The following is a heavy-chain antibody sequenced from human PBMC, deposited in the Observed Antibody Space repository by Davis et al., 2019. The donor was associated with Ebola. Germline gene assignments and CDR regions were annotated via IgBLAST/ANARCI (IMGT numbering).Heavy chain of an antibody. D-gene: IGHD3-16*01. CDR1: GGSSSGYY. Sequence: SETLSLTCAVYGGSSSGYYWSWIRQPPGKGLEWIGEINHSGSTTYNPSLKRRVTISVDTSKNQFPLKLSYVTAADTAVYSCARGGVRGRYYYYGMDVWGQGTTVTVSS. V-gene: IGHV4-34*01. CDR3: ARGGVRGRYYYYGMDV. CDR2: INHSGST. J-gene: IGHJ6*02.